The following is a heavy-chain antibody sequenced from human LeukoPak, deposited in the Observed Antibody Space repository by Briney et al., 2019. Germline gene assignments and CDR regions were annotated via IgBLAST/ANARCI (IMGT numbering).Heavy chain of an antibody. CDR1: GGSISSSSYY. J-gene: IGHJ4*02. Sequence: SETLSLTCTVSGGSISSSSYYWGWIRQPPGRGREWGVSIYYSGSTYYNPSLKSLVPISVDTSKTQFSLKLSSVTAADTAVYYCARVDCSGGSCSTWFDYWGQGTLVTVSS. CDR3: ARVDCSGGSCSTWFDY. D-gene: IGHD2-15*01. V-gene: IGHV4-39*01. CDR2: IYYSGST.